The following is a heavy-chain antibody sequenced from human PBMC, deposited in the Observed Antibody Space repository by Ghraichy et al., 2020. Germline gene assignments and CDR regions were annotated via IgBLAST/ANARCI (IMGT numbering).Heavy chain of an antibody. CDR1: GGSISSGGYS. J-gene: IGHJ3*02. D-gene: IGHD1-7*01. V-gene: IGHV4-30-4*07. CDR3: ALIGITGTTTRGAFDI. Sequence: SETLSLTCAVSGGSISSGGYSWSWIRQPPGKGLEWIGYIYYSGSTYYNPSLKSRVTLSVDTSKNQFSLKLSSVTAADTAVYYCALIGITGTTTRGAFDIWGQGTMVTVSS. CDR2: IYYSGST.